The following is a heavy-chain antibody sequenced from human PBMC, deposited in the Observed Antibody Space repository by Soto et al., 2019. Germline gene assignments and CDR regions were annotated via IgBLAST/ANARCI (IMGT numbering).Heavy chain of an antibody. CDR2: IFSNDEK. D-gene: IGHD3-10*01. J-gene: IGHJ6*02. Sequence: QVTLKESGPVLVKPTETLTLTCTVSGFSLSNARMGVSWIRQPPGKALEWLAHIFSNDEKSFTTSLKSRLTISKNTSKSQVVLTMTNMDPVDTATYYCARIPRGEFGELGTYYYGMDVWGQGTTVTVSS. CDR3: ARIPRGEFGELGTYYYGMDV. CDR1: GFSLSNARMG. V-gene: IGHV2-26*01.